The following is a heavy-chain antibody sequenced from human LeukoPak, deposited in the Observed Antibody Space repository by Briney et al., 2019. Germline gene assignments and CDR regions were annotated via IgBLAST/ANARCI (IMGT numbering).Heavy chain of an antibody. V-gene: IGHV1-69*01. J-gene: IGHJ4*02. CDR3: ARDWSTGD. D-gene: IGHD7-27*01. CDR1: GGTFSSYA. Sequence: SVKVSCKASGGTFSSYAINWVRQAPGQGLEWMGGIILILGTAHYAQKFQGRVTITADESTSTVYMDLSSLRSEDTAVYYCARDWSTGDWGQGTLVTVSS. CDR2: IILILGTA.